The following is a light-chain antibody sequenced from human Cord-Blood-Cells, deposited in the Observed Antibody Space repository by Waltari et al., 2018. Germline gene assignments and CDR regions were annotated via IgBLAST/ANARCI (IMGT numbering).Light chain of an antibody. CDR1: SSDVGGYNY. CDR2: DVS. Sequence: QSALTQPASASGSPGQSITISCTGTSSDVGGYNYVSWYQQHPGKAPKLMIYDVSNRPSGVSNRFSGSKSGNTASLTISGLQAEDEADYYCSSYTSSSLGVFGTGTKVTVL. CDR3: SSYTSSSLGV. V-gene: IGLV2-14*01. J-gene: IGLJ1*01.